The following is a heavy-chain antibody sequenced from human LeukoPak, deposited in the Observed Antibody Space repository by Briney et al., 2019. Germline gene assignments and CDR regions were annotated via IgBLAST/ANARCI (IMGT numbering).Heavy chain of an antibody. CDR1: GFAVKSSY. CDR3: ARDSAGNQYSSGNFDL. D-gene: IGHD3-10*01. V-gene: IGHV3-53*01. J-gene: IGHJ4*02. CDR2: LYAGGES. Sequence: GGCLRLSCAASGFAVKSSYMNLVRQAPGKGLEWVSVLYAGGESYYADSVLGRFTISRDNSNNTVFLEMNSLTADDTAVYFCARDSAGNQYSSGNFDLWGQGTLVTVSS.